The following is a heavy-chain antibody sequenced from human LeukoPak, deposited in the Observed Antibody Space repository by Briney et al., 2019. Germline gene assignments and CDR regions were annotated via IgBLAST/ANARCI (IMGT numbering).Heavy chain of an antibody. Sequence: PGGSLRLSCTGSGFKFGSYAMSWVCQAPGKGLEWVANIKQDGSEKYYVDSVRGRFTISRDNAKNSLYLQMNSLRAEDTAVYYCASDPIAVASGDAFDIWGQGTMVTVSP. V-gene: IGHV3-7*01. CDR2: IKQDGSEK. CDR3: ASDPIAVASGDAFDI. CDR1: GFKFGSYA. D-gene: IGHD6-19*01. J-gene: IGHJ3*02.